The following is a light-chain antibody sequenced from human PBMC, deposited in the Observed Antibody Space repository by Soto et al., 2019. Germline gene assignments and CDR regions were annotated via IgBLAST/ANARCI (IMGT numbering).Light chain of an antibody. CDR3: QQGYKTPHT. CDR2: AAS. CDR1: QGVSAY. Sequence: DIQMTQSPSSLSASVGDRVTITCRASQGVSAYLLWYQQTQGKAPKLLIYAASNLLSGVPSRFRGTGSGTNFNLAISRQHPANCGKYECQQGYKTPHTVGQGKKLEPK. J-gene: IGKJ2*01. V-gene: IGKV1-39*01.